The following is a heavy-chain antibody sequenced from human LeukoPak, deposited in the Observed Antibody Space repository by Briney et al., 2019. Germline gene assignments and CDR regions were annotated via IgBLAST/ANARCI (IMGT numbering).Heavy chain of an antibody. D-gene: IGHD5-18*01. CDR2: ISSSSSYI. V-gene: IGHV3-21*01. CDR1: GFTFSSYS. Sequence: GGSLRLSCAASGFTFSSYSMNWVRQAPGKGLEWVSSISSSSSYIYYADSVKGRFTISRDNAKNSLYLQMNSLRAEDTAVYYCAREDHTARVLGYWGQGTLVTVSS. CDR3: AREDHTARVLGY. J-gene: IGHJ4*02.